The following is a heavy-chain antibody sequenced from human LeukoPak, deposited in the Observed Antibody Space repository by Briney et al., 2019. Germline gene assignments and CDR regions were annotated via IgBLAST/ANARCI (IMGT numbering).Heavy chain of an antibody. D-gene: IGHD2-8*01. CDR2: ISYDGSNK. Sequence: GGSLRLSCAASGFTFSIYAMHWVRQAPGKGLEWVAVISYDGSNKYYADSVKGRFTISRDNSKNTLYLQMNSLRAEDTAVYYCARGRYCTNGVCYWYFDYWGQGTLVTVSS. CDR1: GFTFSIYA. J-gene: IGHJ4*02. CDR3: ARGRYCTNGVCYWYFDY. V-gene: IGHV3-30-3*01.